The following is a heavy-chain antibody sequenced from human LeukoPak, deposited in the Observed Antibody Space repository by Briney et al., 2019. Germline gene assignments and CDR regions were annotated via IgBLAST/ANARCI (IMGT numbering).Heavy chain of an antibody. CDR2: INSDGSST. Sequence: TSSSYYWGWVRQPPGKGLVWVSRINSDGSSTTYADSVMGRFTISRDNATNTLFLQMNSLRADDTAVYYCARSTSHYYYYYMGVWGKGTTVTISS. CDR3: ARSTSHYYYYYMGV. CDR1: TSSSYY. J-gene: IGHJ6*03. V-gene: IGHV3-74*01.